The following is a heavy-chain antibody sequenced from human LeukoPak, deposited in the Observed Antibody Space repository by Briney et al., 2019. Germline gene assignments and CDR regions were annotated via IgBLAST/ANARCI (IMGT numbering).Heavy chain of an antibody. CDR3: ARDQGDY. CDR2: IYYSGST. V-gene: IGHV4-59*01. J-gene: IGHJ4*02. Sequence: IRQPPGKGLEWIGYIYYSGSTNYNPSLKSRVTISVDTSKNQFSLKLSSVTAADTAVYYCARDQGDYWGQGTLVTVSS.